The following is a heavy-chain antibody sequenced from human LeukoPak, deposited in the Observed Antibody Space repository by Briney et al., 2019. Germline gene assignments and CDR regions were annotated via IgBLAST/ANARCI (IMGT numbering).Heavy chain of an antibody. J-gene: IGHJ6*02. V-gene: IGHV3-9*01. CDR2: ISWNSGSR. Sequence: GGSLRLSCAASGFTFDDYAMHWVRQAPGKGLEWASGISWNSGSRGYADSVKGRFTISRDNAKNSLYLQMNSLRAEDTALYYCAKVAAAGYYYYGMDVWGQGTTVTVSS. CDR3: AKVAAAGYYYYGMDV. CDR1: GFTFDDYA. D-gene: IGHD6-13*01.